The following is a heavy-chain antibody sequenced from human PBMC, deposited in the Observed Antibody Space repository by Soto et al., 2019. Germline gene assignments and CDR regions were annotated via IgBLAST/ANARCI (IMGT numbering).Heavy chain of an antibody. D-gene: IGHD2-8*01. J-gene: IGHJ4*02. CDR2: ISGSSDTR. CDR3: ARATGYTNYGLDY. Sequence: GGSLRLSCAASGFTFSSYEMHWVREAPGKGLEWVSYISGSSDTRYIADSVKGRFTISRDNAKNSLYLQMNSLRAEDTAVYYCARATGYTNYGLDYWGEGALVTVS. CDR1: GFTFSSYE. V-gene: IGHV3-48*03.